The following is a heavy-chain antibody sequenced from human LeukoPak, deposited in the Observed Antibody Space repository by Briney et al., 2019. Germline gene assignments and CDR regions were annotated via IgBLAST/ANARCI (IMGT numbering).Heavy chain of an antibody. J-gene: IGHJ4*02. CDR1: GFTFSNAW. CDR3: TTGRGLDYFDY. CDR2: IKSKTDGGTT. V-gene: IGHV3-15*01. Sequence: GGSLRLSCAASGFTFSNAWMSWVRQAPGKGLEWVGRIKSKTDGGTTDYAAPVKGRFTISRDDSKNTLYLQMNSLKTKDTAVYYCTTGRGLDYFDYWGQGTLVTVSS.